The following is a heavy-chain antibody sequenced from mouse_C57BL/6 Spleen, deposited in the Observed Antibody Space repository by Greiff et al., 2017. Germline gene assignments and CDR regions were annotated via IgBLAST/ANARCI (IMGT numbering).Heavy chain of an antibody. V-gene: IGHV1-15*01. CDR2: IDPETGGT. Sequence: QVQLKQSGAELVRPGASVTLSCKASGYTFTDYEMHWVKQTPVHGLEWIGAIDPETGGTAYNQKFKGKATMTADKSSSTAYMELRSLTSEDSSVYYCTRADYGRAMDSWGQGTSVTVSS. D-gene: IGHD2-1*01. CDR3: TRADYGRAMDS. J-gene: IGHJ4*01. CDR1: GYTFTDYE.